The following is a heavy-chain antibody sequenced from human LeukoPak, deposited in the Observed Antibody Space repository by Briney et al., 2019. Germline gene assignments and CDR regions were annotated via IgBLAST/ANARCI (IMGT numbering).Heavy chain of an antibody. J-gene: IGHJ4*02. D-gene: IGHD3-9*01. CDR2: IKTKPYGGTT. V-gene: IGHV3-15*01. Sequence: GGSLRLSCAASGFTFTNAWMTWVRQAPGKGLEWVGRIKTKPYGGTTDYAAPVKGTFTISRDDSKNTLYLQMNSLKSEDTAVYYCTRDQYDIWGQGTLVTVSS. CDR3: TRDQYDI. CDR1: GFTFTNAW.